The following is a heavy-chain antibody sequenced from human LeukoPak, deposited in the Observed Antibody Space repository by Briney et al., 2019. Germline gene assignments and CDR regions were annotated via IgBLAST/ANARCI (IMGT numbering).Heavy chain of an antibody. CDR2: MNPKSGNT. CDR1: GSTFSNYD. J-gene: IGHJ5*02. CDR3: AKSKLAYDAFWDGYSHWFDP. Sequence: GASVRVSCKTSGSTFSNYDINRVRQASGQGLEWMGWMNPKSGNTGYAQKFQGSVTMTGNISINTAYMELSSPTSDDTAVYFCAKSKLAYDAFWDGYSHWFDPWGQGTLVTVSS. V-gene: IGHV1-8*01. D-gene: IGHD3-3*01.